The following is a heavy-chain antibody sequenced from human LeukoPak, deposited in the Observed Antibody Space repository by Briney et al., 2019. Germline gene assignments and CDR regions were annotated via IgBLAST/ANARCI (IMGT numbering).Heavy chain of an antibody. CDR2: IYYSGST. J-gene: IGHJ4*02. D-gene: IGHD3-3*01. Sequence: PSETLSLTCTVSGGSISSYYWSWIRQPPGKGLEWIGYIYYSGSTNYNPSLKSRVTISVDTSKNQFSLKLSSVTAADTAVYYCARLGWSGSYFDYWGQGTLVTVSS. V-gene: IGHV4-59*08. CDR3: ARLGWSGSYFDY. CDR1: GGSISSYY.